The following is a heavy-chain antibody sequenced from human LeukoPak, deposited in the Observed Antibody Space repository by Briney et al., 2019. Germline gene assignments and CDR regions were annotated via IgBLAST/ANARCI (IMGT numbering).Heavy chain of an antibody. J-gene: IGHJ4*02. CDR3: AKSLALLVVTSVDY. D-gene: IGHD3-22*01. CDR2: ISGSGGST. V-gene: IGHV3-23*01. CDR1: GFRFSNYA. Sequence: PGGSLRLSCAASGFRFSNYAMSWVRQPPGKGLEWVSAISGSGGSTYYADSVRGRFTISRGNSKNTLYLQMNSLRAEDTAVYYCAKSLALLVVTSVDYWGLGTLVTVSS.